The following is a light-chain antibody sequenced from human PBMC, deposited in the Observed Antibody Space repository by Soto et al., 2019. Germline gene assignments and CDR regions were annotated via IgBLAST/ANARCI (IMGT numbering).Light chain of an antibody. Sequence: QSVLTQPASVSGSPGQSITISCTGTSSDIGEYKFVSWYQQHPGKAPKLMIFDVSDRPSGVSNRFSGSKSGNTASLTISGLQAEDEADYYCSSYTGSTTLPYVFGTGTKLTVL. CDR1: SSDIGEYKF. J-gene: IGLJ1*01. CDR2: DVS. V-gene: IGLV2-14*01. CDR3: SSYTGSTTLPYV.